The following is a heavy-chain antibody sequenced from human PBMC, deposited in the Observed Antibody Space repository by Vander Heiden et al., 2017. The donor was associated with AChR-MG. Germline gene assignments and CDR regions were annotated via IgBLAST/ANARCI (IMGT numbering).Heavy chain of an antibody. CDR3: ARGNEYSTSTAPYYYYAMDV. J-gene: IGHJ6*02. V-gene: IGHV4-59*01. CDR2: IYYTGST. CDR1: GGSIGSYY. D-gene: IGHD6-6*01. Sequence: QVQLQESGPRLVKPSETLSLTCFVSGGSIGSYYWTWIRQPPGKGLEWIGNIYYTGSTNYNPSLKSRVTISLDTSKKQFSLRLRSVAAADKAVYFCARGNEYSTSTAPYYYYAMDVWGQGTTVTVSS.